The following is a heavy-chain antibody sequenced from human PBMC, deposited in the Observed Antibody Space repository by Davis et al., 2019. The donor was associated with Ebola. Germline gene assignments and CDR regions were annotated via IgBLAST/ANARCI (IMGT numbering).Heavy chain of an antibody. CDR2: INPSSGVT. V-gene: IGHV1-2*06. CDR1: GYTVIGYY. Sequence: AASVKVSCKASGYTVIGYYINWVRQAPGQGLEWMGRINPSSGVTNYAQNFQGRVTMTRDTSISTVYMELSRLRSDDTAVYYCASYKPGYSSGWYSAFDYWGQGTLVTVSS. CDR3: ASYKPGYSSGWYSAFDY. J-gene: IGHJ4*02. D-gene: IGHD6-19*01.